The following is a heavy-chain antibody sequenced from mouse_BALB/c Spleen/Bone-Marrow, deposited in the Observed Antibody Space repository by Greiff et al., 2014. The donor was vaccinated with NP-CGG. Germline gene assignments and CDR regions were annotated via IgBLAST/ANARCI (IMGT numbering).Heavy chain of an antibody. Sequence: EVQLVESGGGLGQPGGSLRLSCATSGFTFTDYYMSWVRQPPGKALEWLGFIRNKANGYTTEYSASVKGRFTISRDNSQSILYLQMNTVRAEDSAAYYCARDTVITTHWYFDVWGAGTTVTVSS. CDR1: GFTFTDYY. D-gene: IGHD2-4*01. J-gene: IGHJ1*01. CDR3: ARDTVITTHWYFDV. CDR2: IRNKANGYTT. V-gene: IGHV7-3*02.